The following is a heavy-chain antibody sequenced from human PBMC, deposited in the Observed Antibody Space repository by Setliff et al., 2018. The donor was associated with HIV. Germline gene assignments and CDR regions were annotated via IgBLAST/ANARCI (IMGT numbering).Heavy chain of an antibody. V-gene: IGHV1-46*03. D-gene: IGHD3-10*01. CDR3: ARGSGSTPPNYYYYYYMDV. CDR1: GYTFTSYY. Sequence: ASVKVSCKASGYTFTSYYMHWVRQAPGQGLEWMGIINPSGGSTSYVQKFQGRVAMTRDTSTSTVYMELSSLRSEDTAVYYCARGSGSTPPNYYYYYYMDVWGKGTTVTGS. J-gene: IGHJ6*03. CDR2: INPSGGST.